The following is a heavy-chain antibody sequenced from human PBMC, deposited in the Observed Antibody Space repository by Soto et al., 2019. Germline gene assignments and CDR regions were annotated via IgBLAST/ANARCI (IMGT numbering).Heavy chain of an antibody. CDR1: GGSVSSGSYY. V-gene: IGHV4-61*01. J-gene: IGHJ4*02. CDR3: ASDSHYDSSGRFDY. D-gene: IGHD3-22*01. CDR2: IYYSGST. Sequence: QVQLQESGPGLVKPSETLSLTCTVSGGSVSSGSYYWSWIRQPPGKGLEWIGYIYYSGSTNYNPSLKSRVTISVDTSKNRFSLKLSSVTAADTAVYYCASDSHYDSSGRFDYWGQGTLVTVSS.